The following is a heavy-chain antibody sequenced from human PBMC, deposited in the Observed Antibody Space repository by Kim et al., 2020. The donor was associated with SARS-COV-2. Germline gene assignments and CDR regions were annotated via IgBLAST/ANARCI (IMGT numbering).Heavy chain of an antibody. V-gene: IGHV1-69*04. Sequence: FQGRVTITADKSTSTAYMELSSLRSEDTAVYYCARDVYDSSGYYYEGGFDYWGQGTLVTVSS. D-gene: IGHD3-22*01. CDR3: ARDVYDSSGYYYEGGFDY. J-gene: IGHJ4*02.